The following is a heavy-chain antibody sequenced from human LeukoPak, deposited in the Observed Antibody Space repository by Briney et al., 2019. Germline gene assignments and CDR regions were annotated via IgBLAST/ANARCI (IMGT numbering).Heavy chain of an antibody. J-gene: IGHJ4*02. D-gene: IGHD3-10*01. Sequence: GGSLRLSCAASGFTFDDYAMHWVRQAPGKGLEWVSGISWNSGSIGYADSVKGRFTISRDNAKNSLYLQMNSLRAEDTALYYCAKDPNYYGSGSPYYFDYWGQGTLVTVSS. CDR2: ISWNSGSI. CDR3: AKDPNYYGSGSPYYFDY. V-gene: IGHV3-9*01. CDR1: GFTFDDYA.